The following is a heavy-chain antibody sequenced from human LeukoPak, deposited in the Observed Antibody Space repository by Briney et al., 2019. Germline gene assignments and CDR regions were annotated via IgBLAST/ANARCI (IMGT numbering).Heavy chain of an antibody. V-gene: IGHV4-38-2*02. D-gene: IGHD5-24*01. CDR3: ARDNSVRDEAWWFNP. Sequence: PSEALSLTCTVSGYSISSGYYWGWIRQPPGKGLEWIGSIYHSGSTYYNPSLKSRVIIIIDTPKNHFSLTLSSVTAADTAVYYCARDNSVRDEAWWFNPWGQGTLVTVSS. J-gene: IGHJ5*02. CDR2: IYHSGST. CDR1: GYSISSGYY.